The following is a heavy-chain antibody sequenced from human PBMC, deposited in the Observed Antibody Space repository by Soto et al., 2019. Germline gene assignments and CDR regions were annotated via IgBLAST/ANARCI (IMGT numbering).Heavy chain of an antibody. CDR1: GDSISTVDYF. D-gene: IGHD2-15*01. J-gene: IGHJ5*01. V-gene: IGHV4-30-4*01. CDR3: ARGRYCLAGRCFPNWFDS. CDR2: IYKSATT. Sequence: SETLSLTCSVSGDSISTVDYFWAWIRQPPGQALEYIGYIYKSATTYYNPSFEGRVAISLDTSKSHFSLNVTSVTAADTAVYFCARGRYCLAGRCFPNWFDSWGQGTLVTVSS.